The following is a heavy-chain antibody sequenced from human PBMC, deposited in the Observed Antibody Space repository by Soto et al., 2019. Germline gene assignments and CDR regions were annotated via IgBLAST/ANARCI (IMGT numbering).Heavy chain of an antibody. CDR2: IYYSGST. Sequence: PSETLSLTCTVSGGSISSYYWSWIRQPPGKGLEWIGYIYYSGSTNYNPSLKSRVTISVDTSKNQFSLKLSSVTAADTAVYYCARVLQRQSGHDAFDIWGQXTMVTVSS. J-gene: IGHJ3*02. D-gene: IGHD3-3*01. CDR1: GGSISSYY. V-gene: IGHV4-59*01. CDR3: ARVLQRQSGHDAFDI.